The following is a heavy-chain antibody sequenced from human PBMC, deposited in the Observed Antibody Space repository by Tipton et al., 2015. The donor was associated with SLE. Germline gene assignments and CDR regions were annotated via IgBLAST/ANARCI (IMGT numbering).Heavy chain of an antibody. J-gene: IGHJ6*03. CDR3: ARAPGLDRDYYYYYYMDV. D-gene: IGHD3/OR15-3a*01. CDR1: GGSINSGGYY. CDR2: ISHSGGT. Sequence: TLSLTCTVSGGSINSGGYYWSWIRQHPGKGLEWIGEISHSGGTNYNPSLKSRVTISVDTSKNQFSLKLSSVTAADTAVYFCARAPGLDRDYYYYYYMDVWGKGTTVTVSS. V-gene: IGHV4-31*03.